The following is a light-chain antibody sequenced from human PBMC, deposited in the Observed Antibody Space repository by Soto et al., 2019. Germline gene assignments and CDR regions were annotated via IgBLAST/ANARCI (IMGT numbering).Light chain of an antibody. Sequence: QSALTQPASVSGSPGQSITFSCTGSSDDIGNFNLVSWYQQYPGKAPKLILYEVNKWPLGVSDRFSGSKSGNTASLTISGLQAEDEADYHCCSYAGSRWVFGGGTKLTVL. CDR1: SDDIGNFNL. CDR3: CSYAGSRWV. CDR2: EVN. V-gene: IGLV2-23*02. J-gene: IGLJ3*02.